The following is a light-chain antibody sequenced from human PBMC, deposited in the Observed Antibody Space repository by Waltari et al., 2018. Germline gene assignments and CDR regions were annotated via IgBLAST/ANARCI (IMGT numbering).Light chain of an antibody. J-gene: IGLJ2*01. Sequence: QSALTQPASVSGSPGQSITISCTGTSSDVGGYNYVSWYQQHPGKAPKLMIDDVSNRPSGVANRVSGSKSGNTASLTISGLQAEDEADYYCSSYTSSSTPVVFGGGTKLTVL. CDR2: DVS. CDR1: SSDVGGYNY. CDR3: SSYTSSSTPVV. V-gene: IGLV2-14*03.